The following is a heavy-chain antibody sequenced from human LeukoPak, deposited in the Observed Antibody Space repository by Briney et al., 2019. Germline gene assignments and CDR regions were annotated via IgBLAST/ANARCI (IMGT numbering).Heavy chain of an antibody. D-gene: IGHD1/OR15-1a*01. CDR2: INPNSGGA. V-gene: IGHV1-2*02. J-gene: IGHJ5*02. Sequence: ASVKVSCNASGYTFTDYYIHWGRQAPGQGLEWMGWINPNSGGAIFAQKFKGRVTTTRDTSISADYMEVRRIMYDDTAVYYCARVRGITETTSAWFDPWGQGTLVTVSS. CDR1: GYTFTDYY. CDR3: ARVRGITETTSAWFDP.